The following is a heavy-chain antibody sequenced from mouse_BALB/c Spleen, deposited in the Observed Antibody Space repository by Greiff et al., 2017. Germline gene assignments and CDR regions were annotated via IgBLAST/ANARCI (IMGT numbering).Heavy chain of an antibody. CDR1: GYTFTSYW. D-gene: IGHD2-10*02. V-gene: IGHV1-7*01. Sequence: VQLQQSGAELAKPGASVKMSCKASGYTFTSYWMHWVKQRPGQGLEWIGYINPSTGYTEYNQKFKDKATLTADKSSSTAYMQLSSLTSEDSAVYYCARMGYGNPFDYWGQGTTLTVSS. CDR3: ARMGYGNPFDY. CDR2: INPSTGYT. J-gene: IGHJ2*01.